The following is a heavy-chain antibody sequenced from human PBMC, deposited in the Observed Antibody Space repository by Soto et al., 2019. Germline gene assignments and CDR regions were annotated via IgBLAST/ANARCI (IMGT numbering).Heavy chain of an antibody. CDR3: ARGLPYSSSWYSVGNAFDI. V-gene: IGHV4-31*03. D-gene: IGHD6-13*01. J-gene: IGHJ3*02. CDR1: GGSISSGGYY. Sequence: QVQLQESGPGLVKPSQTLSLTCTVSGGSISSGGYYWSWIRQHPGKGLEWIGYIYYSGSTYYNPSLKSRVTISVDTSKNQFSLKLSSVTAADTAVYYCARGLPYSSSWYSVGNAFDIWGQGTMVTVSS. CDR2: IYYSGST.